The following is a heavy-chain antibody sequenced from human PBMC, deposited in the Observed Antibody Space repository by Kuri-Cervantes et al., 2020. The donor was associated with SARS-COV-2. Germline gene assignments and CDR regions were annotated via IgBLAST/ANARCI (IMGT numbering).Heavy chain of an antibody. Sequence: GGSLRLSCAASGFTFSSYAMTWVRQAPGKGLEWVSGTSESGDITDYADSVKGRFTISRDSSKNTLYLQMDSLKVEDTAAYYCAKGGVLGQTLHFWGQGTLVTVSS. CDR3: AKGGVLGQTLHF. CDR2: TSESGDIT. CDR1: GFTFSSYA. J-gene: IGHJ4*02. D-gene: IGHD3-16*01. V-gene: IGHV3-23*01.